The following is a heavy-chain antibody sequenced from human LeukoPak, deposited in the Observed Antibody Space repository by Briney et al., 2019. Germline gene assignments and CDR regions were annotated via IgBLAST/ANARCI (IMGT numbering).Heavy chain of an antibody. Sequence: SETLSLTCTVSGGSISSYYWSWIRQPPGKGLEWIGYIYYSGSTNYNPSLKSRVTVSVDTSKNQFSLKLSSVTAADTAVYYCARSHSIWTSFDYWGQGTLVTVSS. CDR2: IYYSGST. D-gene: IGHD3/OR15-3a*01. CDR1: GGSISSYY. J-gene: IGHJ4*02. V-gene: IGHV4-59*01. CDR3: ARSHSIWTSFDY.